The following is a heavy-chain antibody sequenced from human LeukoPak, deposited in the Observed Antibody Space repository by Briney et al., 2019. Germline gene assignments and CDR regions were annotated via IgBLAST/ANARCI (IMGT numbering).Heavy chain of an antibody. Sequence: PGGSLRLSCAASGFTFSSYSMNWVRPAPGKGLEWVSSISSSSSYIYYADSVKGRFTISRDNAKNSLYLQMNSLRAEDTAVYYCARDMLGYYDSSGYYYLGAFDIWGQGTMVTVSS. CDR1: GFTFSSYS. CDR3: ARDMLGYYDSSGYYYLGAFDI. J-gene: IGHJ3*02. CDR2: ISSSSSYI. D-gene: IGHD3-22*01. V-gene: IGHV3-21*01.